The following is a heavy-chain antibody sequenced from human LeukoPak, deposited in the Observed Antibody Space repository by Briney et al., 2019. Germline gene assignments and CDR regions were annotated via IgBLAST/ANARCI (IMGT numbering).Heavy chain of an antibody. J-gene: IGHJ3*02. Sequence: PGGSLRLSCAASGLTFSSYSMNWVRQAPGKGLEWVSSISSSSYIYYADSVKGRFTISRDNAKNSLYLQMNSLRAEDTAVYYCAREGDDAFDIWGQGTMVTVSS. V-gene: IGHV3-21*01. CDR2: ISSSSYI. CDR1: GLTFSSYS. CDR3: AREGDDAFDI.